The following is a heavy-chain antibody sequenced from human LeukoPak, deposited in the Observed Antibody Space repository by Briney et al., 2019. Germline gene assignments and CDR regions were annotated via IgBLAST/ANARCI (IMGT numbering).Heavy chain of an antibody. J-gene: IGHJ3*02. CDR2: IKPSGGDT. D-gene: IGHD5-24*01. CDR3: ARVRDGYNDAYDI. Sequence: GASVKVSCKTSGYTFTDYNLHWVRQAPGQRREGRGIIKPSGGDTSYAQTFQGRVFMTRDTSTSTVYMELSSLKSEDTAVYYCARVRDGYNDAYDIWGQGTMVTVSS. CDR1: GYTFTDYN. V-gene: IGHV1-46*01.